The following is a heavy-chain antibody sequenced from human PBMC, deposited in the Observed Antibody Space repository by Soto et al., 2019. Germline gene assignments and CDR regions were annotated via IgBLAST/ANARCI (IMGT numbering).Heavy chain of an antibody. CDR1: GYTFTSYG. V-gene: IGHV1-18*01. J-gene: IGHJ5*02. CDR2: ISAYNGNT. CDR3: ARSRQRPIAVAGTNWFDP. Sequence: GASVKVSCKASGYTFTSYGISWVRQAPGQGLEWMGWISAYNGNTNYAQKLQGRVTMTTDTSTSTAYMELRSLRSDDTAVYYCARSRQRPIAVAGTNWFDPWGQGTLVTVSS. D-gene: IGHD6-19*01.